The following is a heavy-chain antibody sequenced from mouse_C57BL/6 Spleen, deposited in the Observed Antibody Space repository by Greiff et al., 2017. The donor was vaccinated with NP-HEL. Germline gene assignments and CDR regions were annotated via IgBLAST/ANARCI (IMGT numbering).Heavy chain of an antibody. Sequence: QVQLQQPGAELVMPGASVKLSCKASGYTFTSYWMHWVKQRPGQGLEWIGEIDPSDSYTNYNQKFKGKSTLTVDKSSSTAYMQLSSLTSEDSAVYYCARRLGHWYFDVWGTGTTVTVSS. V-gene: IGHV1-69*01. CDR1: GYTFTSYW. CDR3: ARRLGHWYFDV. J-gene: IGHJ1*03. CDR2: IDPSDSYT. D-gene: IGHD4-1*01.